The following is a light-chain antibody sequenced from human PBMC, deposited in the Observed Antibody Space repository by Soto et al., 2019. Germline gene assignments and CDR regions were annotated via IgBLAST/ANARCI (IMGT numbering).Light chain of an antibody. V-gene: IGKV3-11*01. CDR3: QQRSDWPT. CDR2: DAS. Sequence: EIVLTQSPATLSLSPGERATLSCRASQSVSTYLAWYQQKPGQAPRLLIYDASNRAAGFPARFSGGGSGTDFTLTITSLDPEDFAVYYCQQRSDWPTIGGGTKVEIK. J-gene: IGKJ4*01. CDR1: QSVSTY.